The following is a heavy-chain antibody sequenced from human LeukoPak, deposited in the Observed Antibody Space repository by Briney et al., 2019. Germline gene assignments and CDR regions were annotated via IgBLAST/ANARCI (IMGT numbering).Heavy chain of an antibody. Sequence: PSETLSLTCTVSGASTASHYWTWLRQPPGKELEWIAYMFDIVSTKSNPSLKSRLTLSVDTSKKQLSLRLSSVTAADTAVYYCATINRGSTYGYFDFWGQGIKVTVSS. CDR2: MFDIVST. D-gene: IGHD5-18*01. CDR1: GASTASHY. CDR3: ATINRGSTYGYFDF. V-gene: IGHV4-59*11. J-gene: IGHJ4*02.